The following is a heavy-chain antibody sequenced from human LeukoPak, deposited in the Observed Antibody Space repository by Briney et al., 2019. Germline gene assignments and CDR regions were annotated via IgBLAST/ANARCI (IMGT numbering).Heavy chain of an antibody. CDR3: AKDGYYMDV. V-gene: IGHV3-33*06. J-gene: IGHJ6*03. CDR2: IWYDGSSK. CDR1: GFTFSSYG. Sequence: GRPLRLSCAASGFTFSSYGMHWVRQAPGKGLEWVAAIWYDGSSKYYADSVKGRFTISRDNSKNTLYLQMNSLRAEDTAVYYCAKDGYYMDVWGKGTTVTASS.